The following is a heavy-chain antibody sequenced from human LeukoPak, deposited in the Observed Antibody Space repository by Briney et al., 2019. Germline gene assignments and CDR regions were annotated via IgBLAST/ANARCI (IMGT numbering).Heavy chain of an antibody. V-gene: IGHV4-30-4*08. CDR3: ARDVKSDRGGYSDY. Sequence: SQTLSLTCTVSGGSISSGDYYWSWIRQPPGKGLEWIGYIYYSGSTYYNPSLKSRVTISVDTSKNQFSLKLSSVTAADTAVYYCARDVKSDRGGYSDYWGQGTLVTVSS. D-gene: IGHD3-22*01. CDR2: IYYSGST. J-gene: IGHJ4*02. CDR1: GGSISSGDYY.